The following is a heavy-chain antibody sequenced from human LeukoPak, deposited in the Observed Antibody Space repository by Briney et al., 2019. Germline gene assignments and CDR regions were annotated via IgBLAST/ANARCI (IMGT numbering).Heavy chain of an antibody. CDR3: ARDFAPTRYYDILTGYYNWGTYYYYYYMDV. CDR2: VNPNTGNT. D-gene: IGHD3-9*01. CDR1: GYTFTSYD. Sequence: ASVKVSCKASGYTFTSYDINWVRQATGQGLEWMGWVNPNTGNTGYAQKFQGRVTMTRNNSISTAYMELSSLRSEDTAVYYCARDFAPTRYYDILTGYYNWGTYYYYYYMDVWGKGTTVTVSS. V-gene: IGHV1-8*01. J-gene: IGHJ6*03.